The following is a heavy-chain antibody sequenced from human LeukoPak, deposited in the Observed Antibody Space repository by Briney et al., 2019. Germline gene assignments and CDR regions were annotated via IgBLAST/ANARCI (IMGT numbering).Heavy chain of an antibody. CDR1: GYTFTDYY. CDR3: AGPMVRDSYWFDP. V-gene: IGHV1-69-2*01. J-gene: IGHJ5*02. Sequence: ASVKVSCKVSGYTFTDYYMHWVQQAPGKGLEWMGLVDPEDGETIYAEKFQGRVTITADTSTDTAYMELSSLRSEDTAVYYCAGPMVRDSYWFDPWGQGTLVTVSS. CDR2: VDPEDGET. D-gene: IGHD3-10*01.